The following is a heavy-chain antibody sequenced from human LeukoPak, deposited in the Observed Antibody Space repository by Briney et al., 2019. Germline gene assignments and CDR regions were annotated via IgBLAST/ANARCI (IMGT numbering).Heavy chain of an antibody. CDR1: GGSISSYY. CDR3: ARPSRDYDFWSGYDY. V-gene: IGHV4-59*05. D-gene: IGHD3-3*01. Sequence: SETLSLTCTVSGGSISSYYWSWIRQPPGKGLEWIGSIYYSGSTYYNPSLKSRVTISVDTSKNQFSLKLSSVTAADTAVYYCARPSRDYDFWSGYDYWGQGTLVTVSS. CDR2: IYYSGST. J-gene: IGHJ4*02.